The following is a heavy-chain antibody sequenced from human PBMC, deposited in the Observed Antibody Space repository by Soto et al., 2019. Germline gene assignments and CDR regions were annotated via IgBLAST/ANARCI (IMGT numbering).Heavy chain of an antibody. V-gene: IGHV1-2*02. Sequence: QVQLVQSGAEVKESGASVKVSCKASGYTFTGYYIHWVRQAPGQGLEWLGEISPKSGGTRYAQKFQGRVTMTKDTSIPTGYMELSNLSPDDTAVYYCGRGRSGELVVFYWGQGTLVTVHS. CDR1: GYTFTGYY. CDR3: GRGRSGELVVFY. J-gene: IGHJ4*02. CDR2: ISPKSGGT. D-gene: IGHD1-7*01.